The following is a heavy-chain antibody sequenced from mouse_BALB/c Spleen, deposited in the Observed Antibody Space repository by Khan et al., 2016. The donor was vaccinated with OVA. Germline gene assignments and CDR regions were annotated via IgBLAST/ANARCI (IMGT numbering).Heavy chain of an antibody. J-gene: IGHJ3*01. D-gene: IGHD2-14*01. CDR3: VRDGAYHRNDGWFAY. CDR2: INPSNGYT. Sequence: QVQLQQSGAELARPGASVKMSCKASGYTFTSYTIHWIKKRPGQGLEWIGYINPSNGYTNYNQKFKDKATLTTDKSSTTAYLQLSSLTSDDSAFYSCVRDGAYHRNDGWFAYWGQGTLVTVSA. CDR1: GYTFTSYT. V-gene: IGHV1-4*01.